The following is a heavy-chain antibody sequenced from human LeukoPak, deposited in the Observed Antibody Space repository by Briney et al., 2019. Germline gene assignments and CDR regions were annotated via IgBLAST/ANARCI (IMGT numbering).Heavy chain of an antibody. V-gene: IGHV1-46*01. J-gene: IGHJ5*02. CDR1: GYTFTSYD. CDR3: ARDVRFLEWLSYNWFDP. CDR2: INPSGGST. Sequence: GASVKVSCKASGYTFTSYDINWVRQATGQGLEWMGIINPSGGSTSYAQKFQGRVTMTRDTSTSTVYMELSSLRSEDTAVYYCARDVRFLEWLSYNWFDPWGQGTLVTVSS. D-gene: IGHD3-3*01.